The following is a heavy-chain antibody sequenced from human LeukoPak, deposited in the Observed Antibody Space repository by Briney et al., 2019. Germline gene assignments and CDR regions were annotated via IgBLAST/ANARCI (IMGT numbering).Heavy chain of an antibody. J-gene: IGHJ3*02. Sequence: SETLSLTCTVSGGSISSGSYYWSWIRPPAGKGLEWIGRIYTSGSTNYNPSLKSRVTISVDTSKNQFSLKLSSVTAADTAVYYCARDALAYCGGDCYFAAFDIWGQGTMVTVSS. D-gene: IGHD2-21*02. CDR2: IYTSGST. V-gene: IGHV4-61*02. CDR3: ARDALAYCGGDCYFAAFDI. CDR1: GGSISSGSYY.